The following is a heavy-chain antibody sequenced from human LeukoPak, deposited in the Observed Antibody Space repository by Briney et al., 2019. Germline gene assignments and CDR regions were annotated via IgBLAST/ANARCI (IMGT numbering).Heavy chain of an antibody. J-gene: IGHJ4*02. CDR3: ARESSDTAMVFSTDY. CDR1: GGTFSSYA. D-gene: IGHD5-18*01. V-gene: IGHV1-69*04. Sequence: ASVKVSCKASGGTFSSYAISWVRQAPGQGLEWMGRIIPILGIANYAQKFQGRVTITADKSTSTAYMELSSLRSEDTAVYYCARESSDTAMVFSTDYWGQGTLVTVSS. CDR2: IIPILGIA.